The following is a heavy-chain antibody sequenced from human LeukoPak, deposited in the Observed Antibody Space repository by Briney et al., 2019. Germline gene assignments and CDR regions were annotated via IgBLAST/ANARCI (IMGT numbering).Heavy chain of an antibody. CDR2: ISAYNGNT. CDR3: ARDLGKLEPQYYLDY. Sequence: ASVKVSCKASGYAFTSYGISWVRQAPGQGLEWMGWISAYNGNTNYAQKLQGRVTMTTDTSTSTAYMELRSLRSDDTAVYYCARDLGKLEPQYYLDYWGQGTLVTVSS. V-gene: IGHV1-18*01. D-gene: IGHD1-1*01. CDR1: GYAFTSYG. J-gene: IGHJ4*02.